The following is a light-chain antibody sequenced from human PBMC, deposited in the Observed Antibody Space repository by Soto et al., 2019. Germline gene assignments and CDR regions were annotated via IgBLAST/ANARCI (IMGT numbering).Light chain of an antibody. CDR3: QTWGTGIQV. J-gene: IGLJ2*01. CDR2: LNSDGSH. Sequence: QPVLTQSPSASASLGASVKLTCTLSSGHSSYAFAWHQQQPEKGPRYLMKLNSDGSHSKGDGIPDRFSGSSSGAERYLTISSLQYEDEADYYCQTWGTGIQVFDGGTKLTVL. CDR1: SGHSSYA. V-gene: IGLV4-69*01.